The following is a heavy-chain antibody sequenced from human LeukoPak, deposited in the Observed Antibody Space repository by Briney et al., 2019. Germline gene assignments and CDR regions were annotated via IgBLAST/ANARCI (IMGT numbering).Heavy chain of an antibody. D-gene: IGHD6-19*01. Sequence: SVKVSCKASGYTFTSYGISWVRQAPGQGLEWMGRIIPIFGTANYAQRFQGRDTITTDESTSTAYMELSSLRSEDTAVYYCARDYFAGGWMVDAFDIWGQGTMVTVSS. CDR1: GYTFTSYG. CDR2: IIPIFGTA. CDR3: ARDYFAGGWMVDAFDI. V-gene: IGHV1-69*05. J-gene: IGHJ3*02.